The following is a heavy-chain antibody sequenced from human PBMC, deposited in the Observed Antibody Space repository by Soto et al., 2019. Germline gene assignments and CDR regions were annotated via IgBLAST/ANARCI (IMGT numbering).Heavy chain of an antibody. CDR3: ARYRSYARGYYFDY. Sequence: QVQLQQWGAGLLKPSETLSLTCAVYGGSFSGYYWSWIRQPPGKGLEWIGEINHSGSTNYNPSLKSRVTISVDTSKNQFSLKLSSVTAADTAVYYCARYRSYARGYYFDYWGQGTLVTVSS. CDR1: GGSFSGYY. CDR2: INHSGST. J-gene: IGHJ4*02. V-gene: IGHV4-34*01. D-gene: IGHD2-2*01.